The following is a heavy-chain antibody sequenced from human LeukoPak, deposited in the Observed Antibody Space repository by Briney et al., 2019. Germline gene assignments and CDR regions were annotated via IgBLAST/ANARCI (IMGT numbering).Heavy chain of an antibody. J-gene: IGHJ6*03. CDR1: GGSISSYY. CDR2: IYSSGST. V-gene: IGHV4-4*07. CDR3: AREKDYYDNSGYYYPYYMDV. Sequence: SETLSLTCTVSGGSISSYYRSWIRQPAGKGLEWIGRIYSSGSTNYNPSLKSRVTMSVDTSKNQFSLKLSSVTAADTAVYYCAREKDYYDNSGYYYPYYMDVWGKGTTVTISS. D-gene: IGHD3-22*01.